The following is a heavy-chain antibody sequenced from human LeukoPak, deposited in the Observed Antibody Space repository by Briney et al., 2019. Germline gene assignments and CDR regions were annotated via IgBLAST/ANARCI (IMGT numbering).Heavy chain of an antibody. CDR2: ITSSGSYI. CDR1: GFTFSSSS. CDR3: ARDEKTATVVVPFDY. Sequence: GGSLRLSCAASGFTFSSSSMNWIRQAPGKGLEWVSSITSSGSYIYYADSVKGRFTISRDDAKNSLYLQMNSLRAEDTAVYYCARDEKTATVVVPFDYWGQGTLVTVSS. J-gene: IGHJ4*02. D-gene: IGHD2-2*01. V-gene: IGHV3-21*01.